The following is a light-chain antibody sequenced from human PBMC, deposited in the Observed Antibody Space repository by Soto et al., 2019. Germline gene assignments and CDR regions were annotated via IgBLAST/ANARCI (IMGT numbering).Light chain of an antibody. V-gene: IGLV1-44*01. CDR3: ASWDHSLSVLV. CDR1: TSNIGRNT. CDR2: STN. J-gene: IGLJ1*01. Sequence: QLVLTQPPSASGTPGQRVTIYCAGSTSNIGRNTVNWYQQLPGTAPKLLMYSTNQRPSGVPDRFSGSKSGTSASLAITGLQSDDAADYYCASWDHSLSVLVFGTGTKLTVL.